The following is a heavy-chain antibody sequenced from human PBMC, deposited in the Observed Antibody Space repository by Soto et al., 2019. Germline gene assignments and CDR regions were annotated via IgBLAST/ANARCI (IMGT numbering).Heavy chain of an antibody. J-gene: IGHJ4*02. CDR3: ARAGYCGPGCYYYFDY. CDR2: IKPDGSAT. CDR1: GFTFGSYW. D-gene: IGHD2-21*02. V-gene: IGHV3-7*01. Sequence: EVQLVESGGGLVQPGGSLRLSCAVSGFTFGSYWMNLVRLIPGKGLEWVAYIKPDGSATYYVDSVKGRFTISRDNAKNSLYLQMNSLRVEDTSVYYCARAGYCGPGCYYYFDYWGQGTLVTVSS.